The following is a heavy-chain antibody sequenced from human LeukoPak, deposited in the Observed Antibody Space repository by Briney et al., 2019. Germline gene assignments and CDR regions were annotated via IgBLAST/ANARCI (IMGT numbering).Heavy chain of an antibody. CDR1: GGSFSGYY. V-gene: IGHV4-34*01. CDR2: INHSGSI. D-gene: IGHD3-3*01. Sequence: SETLSLTCTVYGGSFSGYYWSWIRQPPGRGLEWIGEINHSGSINYNPSLKSRVTISVDTSKNQFSLKLSSVTAADTAVYYCARDSDTYYDFWSGYYSDYWGQGTLVTVSS. J-gene: IGHJ4*02. CDR3: ARDSDTYYDFWSGYYSDY.